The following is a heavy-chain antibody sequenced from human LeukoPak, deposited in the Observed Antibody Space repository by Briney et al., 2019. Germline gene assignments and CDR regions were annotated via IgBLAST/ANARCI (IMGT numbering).Heavy chain of an antibody. V-gene: IGHV3-7*01. CDR2: IKQDGSEK. D-gene: IGHD1-7*01. J-gene: IGHJ4*02. Sequence: GGSLRLSCAASGFTFSNYWMNWVRQAPGKGLEWVANIKQDGSEKYYVDSVKGRFTISRDNAKNSLNLQMNSLRAEDTAVYYCARDRLFGNLPDYWGQGTLVTVSS. CDR3: ARDRLFGNLPDY. CDR1: GFTFSNYW.